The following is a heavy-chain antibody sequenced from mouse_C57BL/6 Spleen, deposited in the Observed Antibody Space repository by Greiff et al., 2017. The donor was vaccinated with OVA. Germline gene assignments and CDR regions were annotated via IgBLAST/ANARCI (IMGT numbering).Heavy chain of an antibody. V-gene: IGHV3-6*01. CDR1: GYSITSGYY. CDR2: ISYDGSN. J-gene: IGHJ2*01. CDR3: ARERGTDFDY. D-gene: IGHD3-3*01. Sequence: EVKLQESGPGLVKPSQSLSLTCSVTGYSITSGYYWNWIRQFPGNKLEWMGYISYDGSNNYNPSLKNRISITRDTSKNQFFLKLNSVTTEDTATYYCARERGTDFDYWGQGTTLTVSS.